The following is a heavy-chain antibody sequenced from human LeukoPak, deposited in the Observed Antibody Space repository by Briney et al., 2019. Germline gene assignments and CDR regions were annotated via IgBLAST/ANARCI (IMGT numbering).Heavy chain of an antibody. Sequence: ASVKVSCKASGYTFTSYYMHWVRQAPGQGLEWMGIINPSGGSTSYAQKFQGRVTMTRDTSTSTVYMELSSLRSGDTAVYYCARADPTDYYYDSSGYGLNYWGQGTLVTVSS. CDR3: ARADPTDYYYDSSGYGLNY. D-gene: IGHD3-22*01. CDR1: GYTFTSYY. J-gene: IGHJ4*02. V-gene: IGHV1-46*01. CDR2: INPSGGST.